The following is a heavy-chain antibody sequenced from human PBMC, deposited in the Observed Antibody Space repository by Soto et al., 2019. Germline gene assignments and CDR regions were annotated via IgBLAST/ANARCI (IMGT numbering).Heavy chain of an antibody. J-gene: IGHJ4*02. Sequence: QVQLQQWGAGLLKPSETLSLTCAVYGGSFSGYYWSWIRQPPGKGLEWIGEINHSGSTNYNPSLKSRVTISGDTYKNQCSLKLSSVTAADTAVYYCARLISRRAFDYWGQGTLVTVSS. D-gene: IGHD2-2*01. V-gene: IGHV4-34*01. CDR3: ARLISRRAFDY. CDR1: GGSFSGYY. CDR2: INHSGST.